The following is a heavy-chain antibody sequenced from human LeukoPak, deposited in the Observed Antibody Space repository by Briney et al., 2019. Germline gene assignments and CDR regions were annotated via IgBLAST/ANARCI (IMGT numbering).Heavy chain of an antibody. D-gene: IGHD2-2*01. Sequence: PSETLSLTCTVSGGSISSGGYYWSWIRQHPGKGLEWIGYIYYSGSTYYNPSLKSRVTISVDTSKNQFSLKLSSVTAADTAVYYCARDSRYCSSTSCEYFFDYWGQGTLVTVSS. CDR1: GGSISSGGYY. J-gene: IGHJ4*02. V-gene: IGHV4-31*03. CDR2: IYYSGST. CDR3: ARDSRYCSSTSCEYFFDY.